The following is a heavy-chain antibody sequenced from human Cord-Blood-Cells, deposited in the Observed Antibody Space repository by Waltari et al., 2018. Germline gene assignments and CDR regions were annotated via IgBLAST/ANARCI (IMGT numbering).Heavy chain of an antibody. V-gene: IGHV1-69*01. CDR3: ARDRGDVVVVAATRAFDI. D-gene: IGHD2-15*01. CDR2: ILPIFGTA. CDR1: GGTFSSYA. J-gene: IGHJ3*02. Sequence: QVQLVQSGAEVKKPGSAVKVSCKASGGTFSSYAISCVRQAPGQGLEGMGVILPIFGTANYAQKFQGRVTITADESTSTAYMELSSLRSEDTAVYYCARDRGDVVVVAATRAFDIWGQGTMVTVSS.